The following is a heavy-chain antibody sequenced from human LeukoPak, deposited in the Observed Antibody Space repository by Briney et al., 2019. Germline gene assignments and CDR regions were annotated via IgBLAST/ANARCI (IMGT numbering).Heavy chain of an antibody. J-gene: IGHJ5*02. V-gene: IGHV1-24*01. CDR1: GYTLTELS. CDR3: AAHCGGDCYMAPFNWFDP. CDR2: FDPEDGET. Sequence: ASVKVSCKVSGYTLTELSMHWVRQAPGKGLEWMGGFDPEDGETIYAQKFQGRVTMTEDTSTDTAYMELSSLRSEDTAVYYCAAHCGGDCYMAPFNWFDPWGQGTLVTVSS. D-gene: IGHD2-21*02.